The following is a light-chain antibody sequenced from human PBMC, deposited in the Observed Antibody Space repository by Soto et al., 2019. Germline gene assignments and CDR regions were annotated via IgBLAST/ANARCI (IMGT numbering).Light chain of an antibody. Sequence: QSVRTQPASVSGSPGQSITISCTGTSSDVGNYNYVSWYQQHPGKAPKLMIYDVSNRPSGVSNRFSGSKSGITASLTISGLQGEGEADYYCSSYTSSSTYVFGTGTTVPVL. CDR2: DVS. CDR1: SSDVGNYNY. CDR3: SSYTSSSTYV. V-gene: IGLV2-14*01. J-gene: IGLJ1*01.